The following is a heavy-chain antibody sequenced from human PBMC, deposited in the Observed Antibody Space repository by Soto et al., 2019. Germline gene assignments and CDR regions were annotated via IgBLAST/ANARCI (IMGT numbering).Heavy chain of an antibody. D-gene: IGHD3-16*01. CDR2: IHNSGSP. CDR1: GASIYNGGYF. V-gene: IGHV4-30-4*01. Sequence: SETLSLTCSVSGASIYNGGYFWSWIRQSPGKGLEWIGHIHNSGSPYNNPSLKSRVTISADTSMNQFSLKLTSVTAADTAVYYCALRLGDPSRLYFDYWGQGTLVTVSS. J-gene: IGHJ4*02. CDR3: ALRLGDPSRLYFDY.